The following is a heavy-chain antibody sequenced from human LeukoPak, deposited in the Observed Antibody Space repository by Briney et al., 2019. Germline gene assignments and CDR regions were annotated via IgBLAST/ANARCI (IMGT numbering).Heavy chain of an antibody. V-gene: IGHV3-7*04. D-gene: IGHD5-18*01. CDR1: GFSFSVYW. Sequence: GGSLRLSCTASGFSFSVYWMTWVRQTPGKGLEWVGNINQDGSETYYVDSVKGRFTISRDNTKNSLYLQMDSLRAEDTAVYYCARLPRILDYWGQGTLVTVSS. J-gene: IGHJ4*02. CDR2: INQDGSET. CDR3: ARLPRILDY.